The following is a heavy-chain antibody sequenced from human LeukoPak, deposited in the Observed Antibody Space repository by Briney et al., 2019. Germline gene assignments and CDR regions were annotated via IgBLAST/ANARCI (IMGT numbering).Heavy chain of an antibody. D-gene: IGHD3-10*01. CDR1: GYTFTSYG. CDR3: ARGMKAGGSGSYQLGY. V-gene: IGHV1-8*01. J-gene: IGHJ4*02. CDR2: MNPNSGNT. Sequence: ASVKVSCKASGYTFTSYGINWVRQATGQGLEWMGWMNPNSGNTGYAQKFQGRVTMTRNTSISTAYMELSSLRSEDTAVYYCARGMKAGGSGSYQLGYWGQGTLVTVSS.